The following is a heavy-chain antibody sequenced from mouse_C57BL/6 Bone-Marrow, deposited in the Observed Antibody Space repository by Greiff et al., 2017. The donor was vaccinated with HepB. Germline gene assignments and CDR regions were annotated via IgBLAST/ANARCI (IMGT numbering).Heavy chain of an antibody. Sequence: EVKLVESGPGLAKPSQTLSLTCSVTGYSITSYYWNWIRKFPGNKLEYMGYISYSGSTYYNPSLKSRISITRDTSKNQYYLQLNSVTTEDTATYYCARGDYDRGFAYWGQGTLVTVSA. J-gene: IGHJ3*01. V-gene: IGHV3-8*01. D-gene: IGHD2-4*01. CDR3: ARGDYDRGFAY. CDR2: ISYSGST. CDR1: GYSITSYY.